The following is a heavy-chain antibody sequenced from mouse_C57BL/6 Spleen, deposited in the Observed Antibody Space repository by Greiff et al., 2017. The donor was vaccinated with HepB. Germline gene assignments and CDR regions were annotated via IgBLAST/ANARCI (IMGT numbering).Heavy chain of an antibody. Sequence: EVQGVESGGGLVKPGGSLKLSCAASGFTFSSYTMSWVRQTPEKRLEWVATISGGGGNTYYPDSVKGRFTISRDNAKNTLYLQMSSLRSEDTALYYCARQAVVDYYFDYWGQGTTLTVSS. CDR1: GFTFSSYT. D-gene: IGHD1-1*01. CDR2: ISGGGGNT. J-gene: IGHJ2*01. CDR3: ARQAVVDYYFDY. V-gene: IGHV5-9*01.